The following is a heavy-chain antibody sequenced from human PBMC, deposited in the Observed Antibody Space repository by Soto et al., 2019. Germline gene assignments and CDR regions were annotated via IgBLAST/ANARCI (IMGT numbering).Heavy chain of an antibody. V-gene: IGHV3-23*01. D-gene: IGHD3-3*01. CDR1: GFTFSSYA. Sequence: PGGSLRLSCAASGFTFSSYALSWVRQAPGKGLEWVSGISGSGGSTYYADSVKGRFTVSRDTSKNTLYLQMNSLRAGDTVIYYCAKGGLYDFWSGYSNGYYYYGMDVWGQGTTVTVSS. CDR2: ISGSGGST. J-gene: IGHJ6*02. CDR3: AKGGLYDFWSGYSNGYYYYGMDV.